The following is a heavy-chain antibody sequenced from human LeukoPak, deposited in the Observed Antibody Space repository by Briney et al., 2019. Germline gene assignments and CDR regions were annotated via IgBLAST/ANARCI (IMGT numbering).Heavy chain of an antibody. CDR3: AIYCSSTSCRAFDY. J-gene: IGHJ4*02. D-gene: IGHD2-2*01. CDR1: GGSISSGGYF. CDR2: IYYSGTT. V-gene: IGHV4-31*03. Sequence: SQTLSLTCTVSGGSISSGGYFWSWIRQHPGKGLEWIGYIYYSGTTYYNPSLKSRVTISVDTSKNQLSLMLNSVTAADTAVYYCAIYCSSTSCRAFDYWGQGTLVTVSS.